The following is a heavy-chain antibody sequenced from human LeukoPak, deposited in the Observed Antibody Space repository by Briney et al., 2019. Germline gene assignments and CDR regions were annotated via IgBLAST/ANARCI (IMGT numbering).Heavy chain of an antibody. J-gene: IGHJ4*02. V-gene: IGHV4-38-2*01. Sequence: SETLSLTCAVSGYSISSGYYWGWIRQPPGKGLEWIGSIYHSGSTYYNPSLKSQVTISVDTSKNQFSLKLSSVTAADTAVYYCARYCSSTSCYYDYWGQGTLVTVSS. CDR3: ARYCSSTSCYYDY. D-gene: IGHD2-2*01. CDR2: IYHSGST. CDR1: GYSISSGYY.